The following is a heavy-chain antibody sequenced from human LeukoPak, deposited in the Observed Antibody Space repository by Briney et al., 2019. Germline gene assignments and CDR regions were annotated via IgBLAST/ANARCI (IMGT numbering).Heavy chain of an antibody. CDR2: INPNSGGT. CDR1: GYTFTGYH. J-gene: IGHJ6*03. Sequence: ASVKVSCKASGYTFTGYHIHWVRQAPGQGLEWMGWINPNSGGTNYAQNFQGRVTMTRDTSISTAYMELSRLRSDDTAVYYCARPPDYYYYMDVWGKGTTVTVSS. V-gene: IGHV1-2*02. CDR3: ARPPDYYYYMDV.